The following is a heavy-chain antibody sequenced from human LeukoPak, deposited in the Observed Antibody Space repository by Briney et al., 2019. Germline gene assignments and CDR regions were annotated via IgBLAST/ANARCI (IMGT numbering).Heavy chain of an antibody. V-gene: IGHV4-39*01. CDR3: ERGGIALTNWFDP. D-gene: IGHD6-13*01. CDR1: GGSISSSSYY. Sequence: SETLSLTCTVSGGSISSSSYYCGGIRQPPGKGLEWIGSIYYSGSTYYNPSRKSRVTISVDTSKNPFSLKLSYVTAADTAVYSCERGGIALTNWFDPWGQGTLVTVSS. J-gene: IGHJ5*02. CDR2: IYYSGST.